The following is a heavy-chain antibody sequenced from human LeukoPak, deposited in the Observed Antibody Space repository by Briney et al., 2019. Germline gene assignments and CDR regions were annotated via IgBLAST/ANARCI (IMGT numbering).Heavy chain of an antibody. J-gene: IGHJ4*02. CDR2: IKTTGLTT. Sequence: GGSLRLSCAASGFTFSDYYMSWIRQAPGKGLEWISNIKTTGLTTYYADSVKGRFTISRDNAKNSLFLQMNSLRAEDTAVYYCTRDPSALDYWGQGTLVTVSS. V-gene: IGHV3-11*04. CDR3: TRDPSALDY. CDR1: GFTFSDYY.